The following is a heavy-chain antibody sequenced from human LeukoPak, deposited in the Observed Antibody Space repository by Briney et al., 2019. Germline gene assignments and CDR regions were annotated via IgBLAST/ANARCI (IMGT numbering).Heavy chain of an antibody. V-gene: IGHV4-59*01. CDR2: IYYSGST. D-gene: IGHD3-22*01. CDR1: GGSISSYC. CDR3: ARDYYDSSGYYFNWFDP. Sequence: PSETLSLTCTVSGGSISSYCWSWIRQPPGKGLEWIGYIYYSGSTKYNPSLKSRVTISVDTSKNQFSLKLSAVTAADTAVYYCARDYYDSSGYYFNWFDPWGQGTLVTVSS. J-gene: IGHJ5*02.